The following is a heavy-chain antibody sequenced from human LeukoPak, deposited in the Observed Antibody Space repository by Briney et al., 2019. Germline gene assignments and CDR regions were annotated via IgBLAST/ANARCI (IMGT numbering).Heavy chain of an antibody. V-gene: IGHV4-4*02. J-gene: IGHJ4*02. CDR1: GGSISSSNW. CDR2: IYHSGSA. D-gene: IGHD3-22*01. CDR3: ASAGHDGIGYKVC. Sequence: PSETLSLTCAVSGGSISSSNWWSWVRQPPGKGLEWIGEIYHSGSANYNPSLKSRVTISVDKSKNQSSLRLSSVTAADTAVYYCASAGHDGIGYKVCWGQGTLVTVSS.